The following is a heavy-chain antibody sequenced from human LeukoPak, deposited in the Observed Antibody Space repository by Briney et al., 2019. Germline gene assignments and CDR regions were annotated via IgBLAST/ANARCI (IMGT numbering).Heavy chain of an antibody. CDR3: AKGAYDYIEIGYFDY. CDR1: GFSLSNSA. V-gene: IGHV3-23*01. D-gene: IGHD5-12*01. Sequence: GGSLRLSCAASGFSLSNSAMSWVRQAPGKGLEWVSLIITSSGSTFYADSVKGRFTISRDNSKNTLYLQMNSLRAEDTAVYYCAKGAYDYIEIGYFDYWGQGTLVTVSS. J-gene: IGHJ4*02. CDR2: IITSSGST.